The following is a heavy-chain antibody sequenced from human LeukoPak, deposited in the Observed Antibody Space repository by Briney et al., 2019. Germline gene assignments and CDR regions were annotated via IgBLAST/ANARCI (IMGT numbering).Heavy chain of an antibody. J-gene: IGHJ5*02. V-gene: IGHV1-69*04. Sequence: SVKVSCKASGGTFSSYAISWVRQAPGQGLEWMGRIIPILGIANYAQKFQGRVTITADKSTSTAYMELSSLRSEDTAVYYCARGKPVYDSSGSYSEGFDPWGQGTLVTVSA. CDR1: GGTFSSYA. D-gene: IGHD3-22*01. CDR2: IIPILGIA. CDR3: ARGKPVYDSSGSYSEGFDP.